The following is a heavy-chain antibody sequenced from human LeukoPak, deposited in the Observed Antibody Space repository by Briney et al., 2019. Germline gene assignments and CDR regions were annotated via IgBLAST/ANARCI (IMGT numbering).Heavy chain of an antibody. V-gene: IGHV4-38-2*01. CDR1: GYSMRGGYY. D-gene: IGHD6-19*01. CDR2: IYHSGST. Sequence: SETLSLTCAVSGYSMRGGYYWGWIRQPPGKGLEWIGSIYHSGSTYYNPSLESRVTISVDTSGNQFSLKLNSVTAADTAVYHCARDTVTGNKNFDYWGQGTLVTVSS. J-gene: IGHJ4*02. CDR3: ARDTVTGNKNFDY.